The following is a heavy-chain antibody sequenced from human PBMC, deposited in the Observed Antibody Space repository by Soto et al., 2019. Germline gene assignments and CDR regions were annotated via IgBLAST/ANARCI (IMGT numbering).Heavy chain of an antibody. CDR3: AIGGDSGWSPMDH. CDR2: VYSGGST. V-gene: IGHV3-53*02. D-gene: IGHD6-19*01. Sequence: EVQLVETGGGLIQPGGSLRLSCAASGLTVSRNYMSWVRQAPGKGLEWVSYVYSGGSTFYADSVKGRFTISRDKSNNTLYLQMNSLRAEDTAVYFCAIGGDSGWSPMDHWGQGALVIVSS. CDR1: GLTVSRNY. J-gene: IGHJ4*02.